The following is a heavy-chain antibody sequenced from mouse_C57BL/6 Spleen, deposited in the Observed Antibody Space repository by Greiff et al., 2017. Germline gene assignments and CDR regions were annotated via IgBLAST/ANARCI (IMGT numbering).Heavy chain of an antibody. D-gene: IGHD2-5*01. CDR2: IYPRDGSP. CDR1: GYTFTDHT. CDR3: ARGAYYSNPCFAY. V-gene: IGHV1-78*01. J-gene: IGHJ3*01. Sequence: QVKLQQSDAELVKPGASVKISCKVSGYTFTDHTIHWMKQRPEQGLEWIGYIYPRDGSPKYNEKLKGKSTLTADKSSSTAYMQLNSLTSEDSAVYFCARGAYYSNPCFAYWGQGTLVTVSA.